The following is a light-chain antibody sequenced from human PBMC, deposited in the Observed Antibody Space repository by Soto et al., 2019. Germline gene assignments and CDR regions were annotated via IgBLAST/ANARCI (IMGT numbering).Light chain of an antibody. CDR2: SNN. Sequence: QSVLTQPPSASGTPGQRVTISCSGSSSNIGSNTVNWYQQLPGTAPKLLIYSNNQRPSGVPDRFSGSKSGTSASLAISGLQSEDEADYYCAAWDDSLNGPXVFXTGTKVPVL. V-gene: IGLV1-44*01. CDR3: AAWDDSLNGPXV. J-gene: IGLJ1*01. CDR1: SSNIGSNT.